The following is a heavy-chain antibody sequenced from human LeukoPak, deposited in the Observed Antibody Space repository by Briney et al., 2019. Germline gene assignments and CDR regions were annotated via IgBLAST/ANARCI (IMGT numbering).Heavy chain of an antibody. J-gene: IGHJ4*02. CDR3: ARGDGGSFDY. CDR2: IRGSSSYI. CDR1: GFTFSSYN. D-gene: IGHD2-21*02. Sequence: GGSLRLSCAASGFTFSSYNMNWVRQAPGKGLEWVSSIRGSSSYILYADSVKGRFTITRDNAKNSLYLQTNSLRAEDTAVYYCARGDGGSFDYWGQGTLVTVS. V-gene: IGHV3-21*01.